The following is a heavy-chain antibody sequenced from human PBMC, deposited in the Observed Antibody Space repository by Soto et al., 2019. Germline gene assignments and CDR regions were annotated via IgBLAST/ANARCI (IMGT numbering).Heavy chain of an antibody. Sequence: QVQLVESGGGVVQPGRSLRLSCAASGFIFNSYGMHWIRQAPGKGLEWVAVISYDGSNIFYADSVKGRFTISRDNSNNTLYLQMNSQRGADTPVYDCARGVRGVSNIAIGFYLDYWGEGTLVNTSS. CDR1: GFIFNSYG. D-gene: IGHD3-10*01. V-gene: IGHV3-30*03. CDR2: ISYDGSNI. J-gene: IGHJ4*02. CDR3: ARGVRGVSNIAIGFYLDY.